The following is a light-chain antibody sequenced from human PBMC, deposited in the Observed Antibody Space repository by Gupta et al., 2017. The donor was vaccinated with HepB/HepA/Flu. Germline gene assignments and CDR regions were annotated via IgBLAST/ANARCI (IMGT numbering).Light chain of an antibody. CDR1: SSDVGGYNY. CDR2: DVS. V-gene: IGLV2-8*01. Sequence: QSALTQPPSASGSPGQSVTISCTGPSSDVGGYNYVSWYQQHPGKAPKLMIYDVSKRPSGVPDRFSGSKSGNTASLTVSGLQAEDEADYYCSSYAGNTNWVFGGGTKLTVL. CDR3: SSYAGNTNWV. J-gene: IGLJ3*02.